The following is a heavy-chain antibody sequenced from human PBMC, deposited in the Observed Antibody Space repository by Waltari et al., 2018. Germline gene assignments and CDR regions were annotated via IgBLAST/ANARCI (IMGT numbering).Heavy chain of an antibody. D-gene: IGHD3-3*01. CDR3: AKDLLSHDVFSGYYIPSAFDM. Sequence: EVLLVESGGGLVQPGASMRLSCADSGFPFTSHAMRWVRQAPGKGLEWVSGISGGGTSPYYAASAKARFTISIDSDKATLYLQMYSLRVEDTAVYYCAKDLLSHDVFSGYYIPSAFDMWGQGTMVTVSS. V-gene: IGHV3-23*04. J-gene: IGHJ3*02. CDR2: ISGGGTSP. CDR1: GFPFTSHA.